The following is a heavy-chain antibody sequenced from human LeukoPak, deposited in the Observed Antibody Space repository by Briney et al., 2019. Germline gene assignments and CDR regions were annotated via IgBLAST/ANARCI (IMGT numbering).Heavy chain of an antibody. V-gene: IGHV1-8*01. CDR2: MSPNSGNT. Sequence: GASVKVSCKASGYTFTSYDINWMRQATGQGLEWMGWMSPNSGNTGYAQKFQGRVTITTDESTSTAYMELSSLRSEDTAVYYCARAAVTMVRGALDYWGQGTLVTVSS. CDR1: GYTFTSYD. CDR3: ARAAVTMVRGALDY. J-gene: IGHJ4*02. D-gene: IGHD3-10*01.